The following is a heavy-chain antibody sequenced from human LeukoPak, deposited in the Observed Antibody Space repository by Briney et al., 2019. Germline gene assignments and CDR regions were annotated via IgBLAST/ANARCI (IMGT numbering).Heavy chain of an antibody. Sequence: GASVKVSCKASGYTFTGYYMHWVRQAPGQGLEWMGWINPNSGGTNYAQKFQGWVTMTRDTSISTAYMELSRLRSDDTAVYYCARAPYYDYYGMDVWGKGATVTVSS. CDR1: GYTFTGYY. CDR2: INPNSGGT. J-gene: IGHJ6*04. V-gene: IGHV1-2*04. CDR3: ARAPYYDYYGMDV.